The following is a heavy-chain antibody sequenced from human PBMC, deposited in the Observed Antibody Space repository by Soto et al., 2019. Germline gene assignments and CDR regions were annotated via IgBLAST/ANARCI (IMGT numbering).Heavy chain of an antibody. J-gene: IGHJ3*02. CDR3: ARKSRGGDIVVVVAATSFAFDI. Sequence: GASVKVSCKASGYTFTSYDINWVRQATGQGLEWMGWMDPNSGNTGYAQKFQGRVTMTRNTSISTAYMVLSSLRSEDTAVYYCARKSRGGDIVVVVAATSFAFDIWGQGTMVTVSS. CDR2: MDPNSGNT. V-gene: IGHV1-8*01. CDR1: GYTFTSYD. D-gene: IGHD2-15*01.